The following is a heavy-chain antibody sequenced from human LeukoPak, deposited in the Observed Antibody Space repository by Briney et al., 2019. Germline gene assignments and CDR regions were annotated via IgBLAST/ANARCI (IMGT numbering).Heavy chain of an antibody. CDR1: GASVTTYY. D-gene: IGHD5-12*01. J-gene: IGHJ5*02. CDR3: ARGGFRPET. Sequence: PSETLSLTCTVSGASVTTYYWSWVRQPPGKGLEYIGYIYYRGSTSYNPSLKSRVTMSVDTSKNQVSLSLNSVTAADTAVYYCARGGFRPETWGQGTLVTVSS. V-gene: IGHV4-59*02. CDR2: IYYRGST.